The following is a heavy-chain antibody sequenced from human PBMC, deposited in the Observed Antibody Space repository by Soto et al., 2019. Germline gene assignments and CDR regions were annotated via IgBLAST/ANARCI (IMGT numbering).Heavy chain of an antibody. CDR1: GFTFSNVG. CDR3: TKLWATRAVLDY. Sequence: GLSMRIPSAASGFTFSNVGRSRIRKAPGKGLEWVGRIKSKTDGGTIDYAAPVKGRFTISRDNSKNTLYLQMNSLKTEDTAVYYGTKLWATRAVLDYWGQGPLDTVSS. CDR2: IKSKTDGGTI. V-gene: IGHV3-15*01. D-gene: IGHD3-16*01. J-gene: IGHJ4*02.